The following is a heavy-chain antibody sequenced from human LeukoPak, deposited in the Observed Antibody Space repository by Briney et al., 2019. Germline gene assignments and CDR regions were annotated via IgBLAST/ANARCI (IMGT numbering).Heavy chain of an antibody. D-gene: IGHD6-19*01. J-gene: IGHJ5*02. V-gene: IGHV4-4*09. CDR3: ARFSSGWYGGWFDP. Sequence: SETLSLTCTVSGGSISSYYWSWIRQPPGKGLEWIGYIYTSGSTNYNPSLKSRVTISVDTSKNQFSLKLSSVTAADTAVYYCARFSSGWYGGWFDPWGQGTLVTVSS. CDR2: IYTSGST. CDR1: GGSISSYY.